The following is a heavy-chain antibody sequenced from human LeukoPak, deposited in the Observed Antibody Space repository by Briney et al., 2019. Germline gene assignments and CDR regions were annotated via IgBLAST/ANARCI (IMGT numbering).Heavy chain of an antibody. V-gene: IGHV4-34*01. CDR3: ARGRNIVVVVAGQGWFDP. CDR2: INHSGST. CDR1: GGSFSGYY. J-gene: IGHJ5*02. Sequence: PSETLSLTCAVYGGSFSGYYWSWIRQPPGKGLEWIGEINHSGSTNYNPSLKSRVAISVDTSKNQFSLKLSSVTAADTAVYYRARGRNIVVVVAGQGWFDPWGQGTLVTVSS. D-gene: IGHD2-15*01.